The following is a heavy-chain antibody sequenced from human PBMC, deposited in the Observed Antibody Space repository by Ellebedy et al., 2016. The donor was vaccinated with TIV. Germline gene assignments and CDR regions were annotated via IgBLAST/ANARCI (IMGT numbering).Heavy chain of an antibody. V-gene: IGHV3-15*07. CDR1: GFIFSSYS. CDR2: IKSKISGGTT. CDR3: TTEGYTYGFHSVSH. D-gene: IGHD5-18*01. Sequence: GESLKISCAASGFIFSSYSMNWVRQGPGKGLEWVGRIKSKISGGTTDYAAPVNGRFSISRDDSKNTVYLQMNSLKAEDAAVYYCTTEGYTYGFHSVSHWGQGTPVTVSS. J-gene: IGHJ4*02.